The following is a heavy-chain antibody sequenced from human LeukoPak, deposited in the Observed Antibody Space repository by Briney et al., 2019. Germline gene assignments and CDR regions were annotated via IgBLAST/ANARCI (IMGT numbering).Heavy chain of an antibody. CDR1: GFTFSSYA. V-gene: IGHV3-30-3*01. J-gene: IGHJ4*02. Sequence: SGGSLRLSCTASGFTFSSYAMHWVRQAPGEGLEWMAVFSYDGSSEFYADSVKGRFTISRDNSKNTLFLQLNSLRVEDTGVYYCATGRRDTFPTQDNYWGQGTLVTVSS. CDR3: ATGRRDTFPTQDNY. D-gene: IGHD2/OR15-2a*01. CDR2: FSYDGSSE.